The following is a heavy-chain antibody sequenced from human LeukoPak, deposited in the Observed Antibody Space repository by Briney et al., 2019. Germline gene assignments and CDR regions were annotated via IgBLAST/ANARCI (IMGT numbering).Heavy chain of an antibody. Sequence: ASVKVSCKASGYTFTGYYMHWVRQAPGQGLEWMGWINPNSGGTNYAQKFQGRFTMTRDTSISTAYMELSRLRSDDTAVYYCARSDIVGATINYWGQGTLVTVSS. CDR3: ARSDIVGATINY. CDR2: INPNSGGT. CDR1: GYTFTGYY. V-gene: IGHV1-2*02. J-gene: IGHJ4*02. D-gene: IGHD1-26*01.